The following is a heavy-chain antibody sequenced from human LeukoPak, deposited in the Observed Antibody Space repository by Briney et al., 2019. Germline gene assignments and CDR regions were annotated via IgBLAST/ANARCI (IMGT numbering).Heavy chain of an antibody. D-gene: IGHD4-11*01. V-gene: IGHV1-2*02. Sequence: ASVKISCKASGYTSRGNYIHWLRQAPGQGLEWMGWIDANNGDTKSAQKFQGRVTMSRDTSISTAYMDLSSLSPDDAAVYYCARDPSSVTLYFFDYWGQGTLVTVSS. J-gene: IGHJ4*02. CDR2: IDANNGDT. CDR3: ARDPSSVTLYFFDY. CDR1: GYTSRGNY.